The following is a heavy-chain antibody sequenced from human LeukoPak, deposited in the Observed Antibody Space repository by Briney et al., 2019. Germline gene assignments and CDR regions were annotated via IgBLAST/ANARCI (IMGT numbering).Heavy chain of an antibody. D-gene: IGHD2-2*01. CDR2: INSDGSWT. CDR1: GNYW. CDR3: VSFYETY. Sequence: GGSLRLSCAASGNYWMHWVRQAPGKGLVWVSHINSDGSWTSYADSVKGRFTISKDNAKNTVYLQMNNLRAEDTAVYYCVSFYETYWGRRTLVTVSS. J-gene: IGHJ4*02. V-gene: IGHV3-74*01.